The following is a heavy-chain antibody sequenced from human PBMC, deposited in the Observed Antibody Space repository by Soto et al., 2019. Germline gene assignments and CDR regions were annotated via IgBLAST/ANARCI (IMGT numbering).Heavy chain of an antibody. D-gene: IGHD2-15*01. V-gene: IGHV4-31*03. CDR3: ARHAPNIDSSDRTPYRHFDX. CDR1: GGFIISCGYY. CDR2: IYNSGST. J-gene: IGHJ4*02. Sequence: SETLSLTCTVSGGFIISCGYYWSWIRQHPGKGLEWIGYIYNSGSTYYNPSLKSRVTISEDMSKNQFSLKLTSVTAADTAVYYCARHAPNIDSSDRTPYRHFDXWGQGMLVTVSS.